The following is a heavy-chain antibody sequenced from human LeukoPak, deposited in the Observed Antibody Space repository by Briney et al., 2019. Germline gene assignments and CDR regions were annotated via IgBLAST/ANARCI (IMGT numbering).Heavy chain of an antibody. V-gene: IGHV1-69*13. CDR1: GGTFSSYA. Sequence: GASVKVSCKASGGTFSSYAISWVRQAPGQGLEWMGGIIPIFGTANYAQKFQGRVTITADESTSTAYMELSSLRSEDTAVYYCARLASTYYYDSSGYGPASVDYWGQGTLVTVSS. D-gene: IGHD3-22*01. CDR3: ARLASTYYYDSSGYGPASVDY. J-gene: IGHJ4*02. CDR2: IIPIFGTA.